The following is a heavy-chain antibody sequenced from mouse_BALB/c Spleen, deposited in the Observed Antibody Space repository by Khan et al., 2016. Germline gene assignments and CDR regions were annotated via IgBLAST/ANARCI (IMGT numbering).Heavy chain of an antibody. CDR1: GFTFNTYA. V-gene: IGHV10-1*02. CDR3: GRRAMDY. Sequence: EMQLVETGGGLMQPKGSLKLSCAVSGFTFNTYAMNWVRQAPGKGLEWVARISSKSNNYATSYADSVKVRFTISRDDSPSMFYMQMNNLKTEDTARDYLGRRAMDYWGQGTSVTVAS. CDR2: ISSKSNNYAT. J-gene: IGHJ4*01.